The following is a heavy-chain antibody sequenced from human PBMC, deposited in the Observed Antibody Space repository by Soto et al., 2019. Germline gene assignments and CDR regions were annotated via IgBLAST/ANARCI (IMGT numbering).Heavy chain of an antibody. Sequence: QVQVVESGGGVVQPGTSLRLSCVASGSSFKSNGMHWVRQAPGKGLEWVALISNDGSNRYYEDSLKGRFTVSRDNSKNTVSLQMNSLRPEDTALYYCAKAIYDTGVDDYWGQGTHVIVSS. CDR3: AKAIYDTGVDDY. J-gene: IGHJ4*02. CDR2: ISNDGSNR. V-gene: IGHV3-30*18. D-gene: IGHD7-27*01. CDR1: GSSFKSNG.